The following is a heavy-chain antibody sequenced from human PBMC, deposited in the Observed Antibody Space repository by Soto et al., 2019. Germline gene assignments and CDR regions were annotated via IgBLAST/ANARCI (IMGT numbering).Heavy chain of an antibody. J-gene: IGHJ4*02. Sequence: GGSLRLSCTASGFTFDDYAMHWVRQAPGKGLEWVSGISWNSGITGYADSVKGRFTISRDNAKNSLYLQMNGLRADDTALYYCAKSTITTSNYFDYWGQGTLVTVSS. D-gene: IGHD4-17*01. CDR1: GFTFDDYA. CDR2: ISWNSGIT. V-gene: IGHV3-9*01. CDR3: AKSTITTSNYFDY.